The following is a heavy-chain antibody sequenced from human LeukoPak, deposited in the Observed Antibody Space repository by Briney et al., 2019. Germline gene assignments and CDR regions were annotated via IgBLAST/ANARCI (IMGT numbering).Heavy chain of an antibody. Sequence: SVKVSCKASGYTFINYGISWVRQAPGQGLEWMAWISPYNRNTYYAQNLQDRVTLTTDTSTNTAYMELRSLRSDDTAVYYCARDDLNYFDYWGQGTLVTVSS. J-gene: IGHJ4*02. CDR3: ARDDLNYFDY. CDR1: GYTFINYG. CDR2: ISPYNRNT. V-gene: IGHV1-18*01.